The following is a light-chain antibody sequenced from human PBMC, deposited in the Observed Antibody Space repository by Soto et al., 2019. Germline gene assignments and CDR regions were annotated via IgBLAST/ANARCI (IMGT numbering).Light chain of an antibody. Sequence: EIVLTQSPATLSLSPGDRATLSCRASQSVSSYLAWYQQKPGQAPRLLIYDAPNRATGIPARFSGSGSGTDFTLTISSLEPEDFAVYYCQQRSNGGFTFGPGTKVDIK. CDR1: QSVSSY. J-gene: IGKJ3*01. CDR3: QQRSNGGFT. CDR2: DAP. V-gene: IGKV3-11*01.